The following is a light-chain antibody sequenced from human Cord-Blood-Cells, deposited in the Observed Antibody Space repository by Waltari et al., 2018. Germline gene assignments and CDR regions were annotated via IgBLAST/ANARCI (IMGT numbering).Light chain of an antibody. V-gene: IGKV1-9*01. CDR3: QQLNSYPLT. CDR1: QGVSSY. CDR2: AAS. Sequence: DIQLTQPPSFLSASVGDRVTITCRASQGVSSYLAWYQQKPGKAHKLLIYAASTLQRGFPARFSGSGSGTEVTLTISSLQPEDFATYYCQQLNSYPLTFGGGTKVEIK. J-gene: IGKJ4*02.